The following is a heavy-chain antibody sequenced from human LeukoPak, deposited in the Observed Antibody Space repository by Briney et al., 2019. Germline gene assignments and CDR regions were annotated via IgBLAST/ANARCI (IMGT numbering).Heavy chain of an antibody. J-gene: IGHJ5*02. Sequence: GGSRRLSCAASGFTFSDYYMSWIRQAPGKGLEWVSYISSSGSTIYYADSVKGRFTISRDNAKNSLYLQMNSLRAEDTAVYYCAREGYSSGWYPGWFDPWGQGTLVSVSS. CDR3: AREGYSSGWYPGWFDP. D-gene: IGHD6-19*01. CDR2: ISSSGSTI. V-gene: IGHV3-11*01. CDR1: GFTFSDYY.